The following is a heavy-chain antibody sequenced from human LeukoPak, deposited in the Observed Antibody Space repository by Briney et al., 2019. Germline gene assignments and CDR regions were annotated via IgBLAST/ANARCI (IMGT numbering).Heavy chain of an antibody. Sequence: GGSLRLSCAASGFTFSTYAMNWVRQAPGQGLEWVSSISASGGSTYYADSVKGRFTISRDNSKNKVYLQMSSLRAEDTAVFYCATAYCTNGVCYYYFDYWGQGTLVTVSS. D-gene: IGHD2-8*01. CDR1: GFTFSTYA. V-gene: IGHV3-23*01. J-gene: IGHJ4*02. CDR2: ISASGGST. CDR3: ATAYCTNGVCYYYFDY.